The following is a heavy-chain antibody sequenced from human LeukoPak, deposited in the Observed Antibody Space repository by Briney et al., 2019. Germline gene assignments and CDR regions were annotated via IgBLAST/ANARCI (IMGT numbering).Heavy chain of an antibody. V-gene: IGHV4-30-2*01. J-gene: IGHJ4*02. CDR1: GGSISSGGYY. Sequence: PSQTLSLTCTVSGGSISSGGYYWSWIRQPPGKGLEWIGYIYHSGSTYYNPSLKSRVTISVDRSKSQFSLKLSSVTAADTAVYYCARDRGSSGWYQPYFDYWGQGTLVTVSS. CDR3: ARDRGSSGWYQPYFDY. D-gene: IGHD6-19*01. CDR2: IYHSGST.